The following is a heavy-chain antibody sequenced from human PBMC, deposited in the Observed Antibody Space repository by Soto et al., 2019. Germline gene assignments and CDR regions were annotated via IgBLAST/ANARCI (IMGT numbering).Heavy chain of an antibody. CDR1: GGTFSSYA. J-gene: IGHJ6*02. D-gene: IGHD5-18*01. V-gene: IGHV1-69*12. CDR3: ARPLMGYSYGGDNYYYYGMDV. Sequence: QVQLVQSGAEVKKPGSSVKVSCKASGGTFSSYAISWVRQAPGQGLEWMGGIIPIFGTANYAQKFQARVTITADEYTSTAYLELGSMRSEDTAFYYCARPLMGYSYGGDNYYYYGMDVWGQGTTVTVSS. CDR2: IIPIFGTA.